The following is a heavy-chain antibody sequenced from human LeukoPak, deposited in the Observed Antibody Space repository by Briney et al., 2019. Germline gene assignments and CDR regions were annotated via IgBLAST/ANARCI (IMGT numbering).Heavy chain of an antibody. J-gene: IGHJ4*02. V-gene: IGHV4-39*07. CDR3: AGVTYYDFWSGRPVFDY. CDR1: GGSISSSSYY. CDR2: MYYSGSP. Sequence: SETLSLTCTVSGGSISSSSYYWGWIRQPPGKGLGGIGSMYYSGSPYYNPYLKSRVTISVDTSKNQFSLKLSSVTAADTAVYYCAGVTYYDFWSGRPVFDYWGQGTLVTVSS. D-gene: IGHD3-3*01.